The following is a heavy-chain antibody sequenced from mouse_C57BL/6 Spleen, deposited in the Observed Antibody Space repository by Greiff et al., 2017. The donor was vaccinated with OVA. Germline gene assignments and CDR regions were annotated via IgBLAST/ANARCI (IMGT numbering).Heavy chain of an antibody. CDR2: LSYDGSN. CDR1: GYSITSGYY. J-gene: IGHJ2*01. V-gene: IGHV3-6*01. D-gene: IGHD2-12*01. CDR3: ARAFLFYDAFDY. Sequence: EVQLQQSGPGLVKPSQSLSLTCSVTGYSITSGYYWNWIRQFPGNKLEWMGYLSYDGSNNYNPSLKNRISITTDKSKNPFYMKMNSVTTEDTAAYYCARAFLFYDAFDYWGQGTTLTVSA.